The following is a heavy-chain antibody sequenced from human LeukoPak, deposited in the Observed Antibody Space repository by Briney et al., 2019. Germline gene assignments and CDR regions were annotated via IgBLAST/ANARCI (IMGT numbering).Heavy chain of an antibody. CDR3: AKASNYLDAFDV. V-gene: IGHV4-30-4*01. CDR2: IYYSGST. D-gene: IGHD5-24*01. J-gene: IGHJ3*01. CDR1: GGSVSSGDFY. Sequence: PSETLSLTCTVSGGSVSSGDFYWSWIRQPPGKGLEWIGYIYYSGSTYQKPSLRSRLSISVDTSKNQVSLTLSSVTAADAAVYYCAKASNYLDAFDVWGQGTKVTVSS.